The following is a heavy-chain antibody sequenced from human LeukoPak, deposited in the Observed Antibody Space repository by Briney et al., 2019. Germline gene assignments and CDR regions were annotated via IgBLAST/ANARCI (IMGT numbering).Heavy chain of an antibody. D-gene: IGHD3-22*01. V-gene: IGHV1-2*02. Sequence: AASVKVSCKASGYTFTGYYMHWVRQAPGQGLEGMGWINPNSGGTNYAQKFQGRVTMTRDTSISTAYMELSRLRSDDTAVYYCARVSHYYDSSGYYHYLNFDYWGQGTLVTVSS. J-gene: IGHJ4*02. CDR3: ARVSHYYDSSGYYHYLNFDY. CDR1: GYTFTGYY. CDR2: INPNSGGT.